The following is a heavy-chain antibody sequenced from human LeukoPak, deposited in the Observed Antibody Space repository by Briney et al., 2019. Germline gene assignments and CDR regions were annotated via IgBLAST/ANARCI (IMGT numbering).Heavy chain of an antibody. CDR1: GGTFSSYA. J-gene: IGHJ2*01. V-gene: IGHV1-69*01. CDR3: ARRTGVTRGGYFDL. Sequence: SVKVSCKASGGTFSSYAISWVRQAPGQGLEWMGGIIPIFGTANYAQKFQGRVTITADESTSTAYMELSSLRSEDTAVYYCARRTGVTRGGYFDLWGRGTLVTVSS. CDR2: IIPIFGTA. D-gene: IGHD3-10*01.